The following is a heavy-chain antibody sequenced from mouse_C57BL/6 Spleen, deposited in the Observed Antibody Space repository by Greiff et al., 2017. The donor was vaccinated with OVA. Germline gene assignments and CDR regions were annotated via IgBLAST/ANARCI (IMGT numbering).Heavy chain of an antibody. CDR1: GYTFTSYW. D-gene: IGHD1-1*01. Sequence: QVQLQQSGAELVRSGSSVKLSCKASGYTFTSYWMHWVKQRPIQGLEWIGNIDPSDSETHYNQKFKDKATLTVDKSSSTAYMQLSSLTSEDSAVYYCARSHYYGKDFDYWGQGTTLTVSS. CDR2: IDPSDSET. CDR3: ARSHYYGKDFDY. V-gene: IGHV1-52*01. J-gene: IGHJ2*01.